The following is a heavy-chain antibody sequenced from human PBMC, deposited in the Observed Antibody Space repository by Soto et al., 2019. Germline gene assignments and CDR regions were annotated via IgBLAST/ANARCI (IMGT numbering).Heavy chain of an antibody. V-gene: IGHV4-59*11. Sequence: PSETLSLTYTVSGGFISAHYWSWIRQPPGGGLEWIGHIYYSGTTNYNPSLRSRVSISVDTSKNQFSLRLSSVTAADTSVYYCARQDCGTTTCSFHPWGQGILVTVSS. CDR1: GGFISAHY. D-gene: IGHD2-2*01. CDR2: IYYSGTT. J-gene: IGHJ5*02. CDR3: ARQDCGTTTCSFHP.